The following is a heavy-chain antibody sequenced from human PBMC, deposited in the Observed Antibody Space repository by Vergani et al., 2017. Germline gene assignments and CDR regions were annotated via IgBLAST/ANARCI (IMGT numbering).Heavy chain of an antibody. Sequence: EVPLVQSGAEVKKPGESLKISCKGSGYSFTSYWIGWVRQMPGKGLEWMGSIYPGDSDTRYSPSFQGQVTISADKSISTAYLQWSSLKASDTAMYYCARQKGQLERLDYFDYWGQGTLVTVSS. CDR2: IYPGDSDT. CDR3: ARQKGQLERLDYFDY. J-gene: IGHJ4*02. D-gene: IGHD1-1*01. CDR1: GYSFTSYW. V-gene: IGHV5-51*01.